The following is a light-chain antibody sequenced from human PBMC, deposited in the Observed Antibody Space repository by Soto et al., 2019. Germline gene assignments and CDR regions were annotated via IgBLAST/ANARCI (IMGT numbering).Light chain of an antibody. CDR1: SSDVGGYNY. CDR3: SSYAGSNNLV. Sequence: QSALTQPPSASGSPGQSVTISCTGTSSDVGGYNYVSWYQQHPGKAPKLMIYEVSKRPSGVPDRFSGCKSGNTASLTVSGRQAEEEADYYCSSYAGSNNLVFGGGTKLTVL. J-gene: IGLJ3*02. V-gene: IGLV2-8*01. CDR2: EVS.